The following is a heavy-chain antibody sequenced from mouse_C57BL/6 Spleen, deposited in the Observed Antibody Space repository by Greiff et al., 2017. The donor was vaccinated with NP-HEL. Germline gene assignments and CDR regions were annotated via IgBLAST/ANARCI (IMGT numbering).Heavy chain of an antibody. J-gene: IGHJ2*01. D-gene: IGHD1-1*01. V-gene: IGHV14-4*01. CDR2: IDPENGDT. Sequence: VQLQQSGAELVRPGASVKLSCTASGFNIKDDYMHWVKQRPEQGLEWIGWIDPENGDTEYASKFQGKATITADTSSNTAYLQLSSLTSEDTAVYYCTTTTVVAKNYWGQGTTLTVSS. CDR3: TTTTVVAKNY. CDR1: GFNIKDDY.